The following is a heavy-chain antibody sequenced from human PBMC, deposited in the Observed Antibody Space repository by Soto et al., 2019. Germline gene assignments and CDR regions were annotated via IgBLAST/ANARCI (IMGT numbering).Heavy chain of an antibody. V-gene: IGHV1-2*02. J-gene: IGHJ6*02. CDR1: GYTFTGYY. D-gene: IGHD2-21*01. CDR2: INPQTGGT. Sequence: ASVKVSCKASGYTFTGYYIHWVREAPGQGLEWMGWINPQTGGTSYAQKFQGRVTLSRDTSINTAYLELSRLTFDDAAVYFCARDRYKVISDGMGVWDQGPTVTISS. CDR3: ARDRYKVISDGMGV.